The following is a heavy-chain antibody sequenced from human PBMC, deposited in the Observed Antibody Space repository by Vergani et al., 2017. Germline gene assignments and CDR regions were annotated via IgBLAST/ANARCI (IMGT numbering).Heavy chain of an antibody. Sequence: QVQLQESGPGLVKPSETLSLTCTVSGGSISSYYWSWIRQPPGKGLEWIGYIYYSGSTNSNPSLKSRVTISVDTSKNQYSLKLSSVTAADTAVYYCARTEKDTAMATWGQGTLVTVSS. CDR3: ARTEKDTAMAT. CDR1: GGSISSYY. V-gene: IGHV4-59*01. J-gene: IGHJ4*02. CDR2: IYYSGST. D-gene: IGHD5-18*01.